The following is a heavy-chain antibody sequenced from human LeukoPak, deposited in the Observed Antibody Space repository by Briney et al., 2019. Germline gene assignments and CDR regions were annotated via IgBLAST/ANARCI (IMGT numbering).Heavy chain of an antibody. CDR1: GFTFSSYA. D-gene: IGHD2-2*01. J-gene: IGHJ5*02. CDR2: ISGSGGST. V-gene: IGHV3-23*01. Sequence: GGSLRLSCAASGFTFSSYAMSWVRQAPGKGLEWVSAISGSGGSTYYADSVKGRFTISRDNAKKTLYLQMNSLRDEDTAVYYCARDDVPAAPLKFDPWGQGTLVTVSS. CDR3: ARDDVPAAPLKFDP.